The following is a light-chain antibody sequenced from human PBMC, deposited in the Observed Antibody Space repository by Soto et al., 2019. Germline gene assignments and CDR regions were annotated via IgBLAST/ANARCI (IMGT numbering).Light chain of an antibody. CDR3: QQSYSTQLT. CDR1: QSISSY. CDR2: AAS. J-gene: IGKJ4*01. Sequence: DIQMTQSPSSLSASVGDRVTITCRASQSISSYLNWYQQKPGKAPKLLIYAASSLQSGVPSRFSRSGSGTEFTLTISSLQPEDFATYYCQQSYSTQLTFGGGTKVEIK. V-gene: IGKV1-39*01.